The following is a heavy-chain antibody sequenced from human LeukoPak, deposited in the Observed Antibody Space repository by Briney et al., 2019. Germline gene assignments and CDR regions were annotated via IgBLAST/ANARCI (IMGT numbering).Heavy chain of an antibody. V-gene: IGHV4-38-2*01. D-gene: IGHD2-2*01. CDR1: GYSISSGYY. CDR3: AMEVVPAAMWSLHWFDP. J-gene: IGHJ5*02. CDR2: IYHSGGT. Sequence: PSETLSLTCAVSGYSISSGYYWGWIRQPPGKGLEWIGSIYHSGGTYYNPSLKSRVTISVDTSKNQFSLKLSSVTAADTAVYYCAMEVVPAAMWSLHWFDPWGQGTLVTASS.